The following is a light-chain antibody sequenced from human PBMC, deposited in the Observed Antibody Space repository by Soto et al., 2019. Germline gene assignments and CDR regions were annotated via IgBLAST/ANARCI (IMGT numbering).Light chain of an antibody. CDR3: NSYTTTSTLCV. J-gene: IGLJ1*01. CDR2: DDS. CDR1: SSDVSGFNY. V-gene: IGLV2-14*03. Sequence: QSVLTQPASVSGSPGQSITISCTGTSSDVSGFNYVSWYQQHPGKAPKLIIFDDSNRPSGVSDRFSGSKSGNSASLTTSGLQAEDEADYYCNSYTTTSTLCVFGTGTKVTVL.